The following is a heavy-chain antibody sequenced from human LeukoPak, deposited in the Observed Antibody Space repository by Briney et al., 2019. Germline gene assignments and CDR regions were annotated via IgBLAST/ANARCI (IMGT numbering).Heavy chain of an antibody. CDR2: IYESGTT. Sequence: SETLSLTCAVYGESLNSYYWSWVRQPPGEGLEWIGEIYESGTTKYNPSLKSRVAISMVPSKQQFSLILSSVTAADTAVYYCARGVWATRLASWGLGTPVIVSS. CDR3: ARGVWATRLAS. CDR1: GESLNSYY. V-gene: IGHV4-34*01. J-gene: IGHJ4*02. D-gene: IGHD2-15*01.